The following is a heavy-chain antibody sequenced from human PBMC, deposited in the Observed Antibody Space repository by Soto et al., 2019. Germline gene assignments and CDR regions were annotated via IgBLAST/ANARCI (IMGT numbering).Heavy chain of an antibody. D-gene: IGHD3-10*01. CDR3: SKDAVAYNGEWDWFDI. V-gene: IGHV3-23*01. J-gene: IGHJ5*02. Sequence: EGQLLESGGGLVQPGGSLRLSCVASGFTFKNFAMTWVRQAPGKGMEWVSAIGGSGSSANYADSVKGRFTVSRDDSKITLYHQMSGLSVDDTALYYCSKDAVAYNGEWDWFDIWGQGTLVTVSS. CDR2: IGGSGSSA. CDR1: GFTFKNFA.